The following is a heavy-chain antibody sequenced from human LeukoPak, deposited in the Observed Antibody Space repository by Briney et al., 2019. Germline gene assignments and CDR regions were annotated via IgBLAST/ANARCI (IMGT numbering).Heavy chain of an antibody. CDR1: GYTFTGKY. V-gene: IGHV1-2*02. D-gene: IGHD2/OR15-2a*01. CDR3: ARGVGSSWFDP. Sequence: VASVKVSCKASGYTFTGKYMHWMRQAPGQGLEWMGWINPNTGGTTFAQKFQGRVTMTRDTSISTAYMELSSLRSDDTAIYYCARGVGSSWFDPWGQGTMVTVSS. CDR2: INPNTGGT. J-gene: IGHJ5*02.